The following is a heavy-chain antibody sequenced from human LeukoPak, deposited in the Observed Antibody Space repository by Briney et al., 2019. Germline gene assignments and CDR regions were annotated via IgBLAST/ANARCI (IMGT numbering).Heavy chain of an antibody. CDR1: GFTFSDYH. Sequence: GGSLRLSCAASGFTFSDYHMNWVREAPGKGGEGVSSISISSSYIYYADSVKRRFTTSRDNAMNSLYLQMNSLRAEDTAVYYCARSAYSYNWFDPWGQGTLVTVSS. CDR2: ISISSSYI. D-gene: IGHD2-21*01. J-gene: IGHJ5*02. V-gene: IGHV3-21*01. CDR3: ARSAYSYNWFDP.